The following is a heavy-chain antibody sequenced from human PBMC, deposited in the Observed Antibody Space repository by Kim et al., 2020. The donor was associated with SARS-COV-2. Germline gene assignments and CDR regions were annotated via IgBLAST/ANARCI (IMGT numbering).Heavy chain of an antibody. CDR2: RT. CDR3: ARESSGYPDY. D-gene: IGHD3-22*01. V-gene: IGHV3-33*01. J-gene: IGHJ4*02. Sequence: RTYYADAGEGRFTVSRDYSNNTLDLQINSLRAEDTALYYCARESSGYPDYWGQGTLVTVSS.